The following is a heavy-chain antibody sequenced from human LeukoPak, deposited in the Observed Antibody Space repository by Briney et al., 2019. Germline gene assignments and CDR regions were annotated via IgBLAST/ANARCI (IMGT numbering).Heavy chain of an antibody. J-gene: IGHJ4*02. CDR3: ARGWTTVSN. CDR2: IYSSGST. D-gene: IGHD4-17*01. Sequence: SQTLSLTCTVSGGSISSYYWSWIRQSPGKGLEWIGHIYSSGSTNYNPSLKSRVTISIDTSKNQFSLKLSSVTAADTAVYYCARGWTTVSNWGQGTLVTVSS. V-gene: IGHV4-59*01. CDR1: GGSISSYY.